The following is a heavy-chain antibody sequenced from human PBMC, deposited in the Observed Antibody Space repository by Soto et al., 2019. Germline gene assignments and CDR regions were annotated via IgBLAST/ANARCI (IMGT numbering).Heavy chain of an antibody. D-gene: IGHD5-12*01. CDR2: ISTYNGDT. V-gene: IGHV1-18*01. CDR1: GYTFTRSG. CDR3: AREGVAPYYYYDMDV. J-gene: IGHJ6*02. Sequence: ASVKVSCQASGYTFTRSGISWVRQAPGQGLEWMGWISTYNGDTNYAQTFQGRVTMTTDTSTSTVHMEVRSLRSDDTAVYYCAREGVAPYYYYDMDVWGQGTPVTVSS.